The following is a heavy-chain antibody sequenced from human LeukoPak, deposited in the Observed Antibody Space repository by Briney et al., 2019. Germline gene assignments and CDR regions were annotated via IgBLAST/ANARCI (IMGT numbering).Heavy chain of an antibody. V-gene: IGHV1-24*01. J-gene: IGHJ6*03. CDR3: ATSYCSSTSCPARYYYYMDV. Sequence: GASVKVSCKVSGYTLTELSMHWMRQAPGKGLEWMGGFDPEDGETIYAQKFQGRVTMTEDTSTDTAYMELSSLRSEDTAVYYCATSYCSSTSCPARYYYYMDVWGKGTTVTVSS. D-gene: IGHD2-2*01. CDR1: GYTLTELS. CDR2: FDPEDGET.